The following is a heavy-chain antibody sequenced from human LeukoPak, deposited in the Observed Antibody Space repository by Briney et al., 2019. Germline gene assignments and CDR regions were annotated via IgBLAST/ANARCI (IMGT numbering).Heavy chain of an antibody. CDR1: GYTFTNYW. CDR2: IYPRDSDS. D-gene: IGHD6-13*01. CDR3: ARHEIGGDRSSWYTS. J-gene: IGHJ1*01. V-gene: IGHV5-51*01. Sequence: GESLKISCQGSGYTFTNYWIAWVRQMPGKGLEWMGVIYPRDSDSRYSPSFQGQVTISADKSIRTAYLQWRSLKASDTAMYYCARHEIGGDRSSWYTSWGQGTLVTVSS.